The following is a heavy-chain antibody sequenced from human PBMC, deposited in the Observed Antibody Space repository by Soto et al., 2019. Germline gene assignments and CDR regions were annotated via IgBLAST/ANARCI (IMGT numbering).Heavy chain of an antibody. CDR2: INHSGST. CDR1: GGSFSGYY. V-gene: IGHV4-34*01. Sequence: PSETLSLTCAVYGGSFSGYYWSWIRQPPGKGLEWIGEINHSGSTNYNPSLKSRVTISVDTSKNQFSLKLSSVTAADTAVYYCGSRRVPAATRNNWFDPWGQGTLVTVSS. CDR3: GSRRVPAATRNNWFDP. J-gene: IGHJ5*02. D-gene: IGHD2-2*01.